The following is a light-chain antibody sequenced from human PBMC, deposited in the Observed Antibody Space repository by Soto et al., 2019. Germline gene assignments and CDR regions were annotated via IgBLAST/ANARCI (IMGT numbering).Light chain of an antibody. J-gene: IGKJ3*01. Sequence: ENVLTQSPATLSLSPGERATLSCRASQSVSNSLAWYQQKPGQAPRLLIYDASNRATGIPVRFSGSGSGTDFTLTISSLEPEDFAVYYCQQRSNWPPGGLTLGPGTRVDIK. CDR1: QSVSNS. V-gene: IGKV3-11*01. CDR2: DAS. CDR3: QQRSNWPPGGLT.